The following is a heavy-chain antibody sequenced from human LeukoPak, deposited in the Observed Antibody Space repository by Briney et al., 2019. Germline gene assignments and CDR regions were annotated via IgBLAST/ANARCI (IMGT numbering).Heavy chain of an antibody. D-gene: IGHD6-19*01. CDR1: GGTFSSYA. CDR3: ARVSSGWYDY. Sequence: ASVKVSCKASGGTFSSYAISWVRQAPGQGLEWMGWISAYNGNTNYAQKLQGRVTMTTDTSTSTAYMELRSLRSDDTAVYYCARVSSGWYDYWGQGTLVTVSS. V-gene: IGHV1-18*01. CDR2: ISAYNGNT. J-gene: IGHJ4*02.